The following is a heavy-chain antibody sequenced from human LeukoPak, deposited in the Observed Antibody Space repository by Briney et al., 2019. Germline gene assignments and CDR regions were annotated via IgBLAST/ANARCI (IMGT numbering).Heavy chain of an antibody. CDR1: GGSISSSSYY. J-gene: IGHJ3*02. V-gene: IGHV4-61*01. CDR2: IYYSGIT. Sequence: PSETLSLTCTVSGGSISSSSYYWGWIRQPPGKGLEWIAYIYYSGITDYNPSLQSRVIISVDTSKNQFSLKLSSVTAADTAVYYCARDRTGYADSFDMWGQGTEVTVS. CDR3: ARDRTGYADSFDM. D-gene: IGHD3-9*01.